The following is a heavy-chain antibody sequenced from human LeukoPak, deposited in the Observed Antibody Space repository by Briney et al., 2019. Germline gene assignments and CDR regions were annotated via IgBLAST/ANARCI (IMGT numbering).Heavy chain of an antibody. CDR2: INPSGGST. J-gene: IGHJ4*02. CDR3: ARGYYYESSGDYPGGDY. V-gene: IGHV1-46*01. CDR1: GYTFTNYY. D-gene: IGHD3-22*01. Sequence: ASVKVSCKASGYTFTNYYINWVRQAPGHGLEWMGIINPSGGSTSYAEKFQGRVTMTRDKSTSTVYMELRSLRSEDTAVYYCARGYYYESSGDYPGGDYWGQGTLVTVSS.